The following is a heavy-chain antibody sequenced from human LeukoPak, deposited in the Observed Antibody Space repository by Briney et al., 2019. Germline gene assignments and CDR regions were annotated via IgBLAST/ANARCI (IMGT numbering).Heavy chain of an antibody. V-gene: IGHV3-15*01. CDR3: TTYYYGSGSSPSDY. D-gene: IGHD3-10*01. Sequence: GGSLRLSCAASGFTFSNAWMSWVRQAPGKGLEWVGRIKSKTDGGTTDYAASVKGRFTISRDDSKNTLYLQMNSLKTEDTAVYYCTTYYYGSGSSPSDYWGQGTLVTVSS. CDR1: GFTFSNAW. J-gene: IGHJ4*02. CDR2: IKSKTDGGTT.